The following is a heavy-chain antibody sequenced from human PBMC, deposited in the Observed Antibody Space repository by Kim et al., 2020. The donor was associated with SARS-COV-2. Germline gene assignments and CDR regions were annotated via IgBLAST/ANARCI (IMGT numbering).Heavy chain of an antibody. J-gene: IGHJ4*02. CDR3: ARGPGYCSSTSCETVDY. Sequence: SETLSLTCAVYGGSFSGYYWSWIRQPPGKGLEWIGEINHSGSTNYNPSLKSRVTISVDTSKNQFSLKLSSVTAADTAVYYCARGPGYCSSTSCETVDYWGQGTLVTVSS. V-gene: IGHV4-34*01. D-gene: IGHD2-2*01. CDR1: GGSFSGYY. CDR2: INHSGST.